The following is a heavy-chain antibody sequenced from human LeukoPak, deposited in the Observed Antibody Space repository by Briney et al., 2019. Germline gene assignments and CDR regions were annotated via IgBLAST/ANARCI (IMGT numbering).Heavy chain of an antibody. CDR1: GFFFSKYG. V-gene: IGHV3-33*06. CDR2: IWSDGSNE. Sequence: GGSLRLSCAASGFFFSKYGMHWVRQAPGKGLEWVALIWSDGSNEHYADSVEGRFTISRDNSKNTLYLQMNSLRAEDTAVYYCAKTTYYYDSSGQYYFDYWGQGTLVTVSS. J-gene: IGHJ4*02. CDR3: AKTTYYYDSSGQYYFDY. D-gene: IGHD3-22*01.